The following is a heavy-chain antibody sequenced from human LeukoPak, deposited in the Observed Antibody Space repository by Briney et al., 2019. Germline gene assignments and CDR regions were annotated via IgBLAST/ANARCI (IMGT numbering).Heavy chain of an antibody. V-gene: IGHV4-39*01. Sequence: SETLSLTCTVSGGSISSSSYYWGWIRQPPGKGLEWIGSIYYSGSTYYNPSLKSRVTISVDTSKNQFSLKLSSVTAADTAVYYCARSGYSYGYGAFDIWGQGTMVTASS. J-gene: IGHJ3*02. CDR1: GGSISSSSYY. CDR3: ARSGYSYGYGAFDI. CDR2: IYYSGST. D-gene: IGHD5-18*01.